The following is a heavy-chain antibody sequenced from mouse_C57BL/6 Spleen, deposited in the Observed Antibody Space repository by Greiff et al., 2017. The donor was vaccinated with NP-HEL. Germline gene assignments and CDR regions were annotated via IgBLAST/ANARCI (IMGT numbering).Heavy chain of an antibody. D-gene: IGHD2-3*01. CDR1: GYTFTDYN. J-gene: IGHJ2*01. CDR2: INPNNGGT. V-gene: IGHV1-18*01. CDR3: ARLIYDGYQFDY. Sequence: VQLQQSGPELVKPGASVKIPCKASGYTFTDYNMDWVKQSHGKSLEWIGDINPNNGGTIYNQKFKGKATLTVDKSSSTAYMELRSLTSEDTAVYYCARLIYDGYQFDYWGQGTTLTVSS.